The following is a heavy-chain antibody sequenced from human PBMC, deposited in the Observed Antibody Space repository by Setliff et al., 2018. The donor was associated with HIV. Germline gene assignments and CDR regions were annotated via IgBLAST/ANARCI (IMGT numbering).Heavy chain of an antibody. CDR2: IYHSGST. D-gene: IGHD4-4*01. CDR1: GDSISNNNW. CDR3: ARADSRRGAGYQYMDV. Sequence: SETLSLTCAVSGDSISNNNWWSWVRQPPGKGLEWIGEIYHSGSTNYNPSLKSRVTISIGRSKNQFSLKLSSVTAADTAVYYCARADSRRGAGYQYMDVWGKGTTVTVSS. V-gene: IGHV4-4*02. J-gene: IGHJ6*03.